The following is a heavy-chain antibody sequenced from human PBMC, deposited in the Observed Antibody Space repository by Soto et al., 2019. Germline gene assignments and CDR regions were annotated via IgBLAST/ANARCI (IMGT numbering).Heavy chain of an antibody. CDR1: GFTFSSYA. J-gene: IGHJ4*02. Sequence: EAQLLESGGGLVQPGGSLVLSCAASGFTFSSYAMSWVRQAPGKGLERVSSISGGGNYVFYAVSVKGRFTISRDNSRNTLYLQMSSLSADDPAIYYCARSLFLASTDTEPFDYWGQGALVTVSS. V-gene: IGHV3-23*01. CDR3: ARSLFLASTDTEPFDY. CDR2: ISGGGNYV. D-gene: IGHD3-3*02.